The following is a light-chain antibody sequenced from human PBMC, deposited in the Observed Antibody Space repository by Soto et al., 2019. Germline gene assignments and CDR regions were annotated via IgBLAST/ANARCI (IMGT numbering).Light chain of an antibody. CDR1: SSDVGSYNY. CDR3: SSFADSTNLRV. J-gene: IGLJ1*01. CDR2: EVS. Sequence: QSALTQPPSASGSPGHSVTISCTGSSSDVGSYNYVSWYQQHPGKAPKLVIYEVSKRPSGVPDRFSGSKSGNTASLTVSGLQAEDEADYYCSSFADSTNLRVFGTGTKLTVL. V-gene: IGLV2-8*01.